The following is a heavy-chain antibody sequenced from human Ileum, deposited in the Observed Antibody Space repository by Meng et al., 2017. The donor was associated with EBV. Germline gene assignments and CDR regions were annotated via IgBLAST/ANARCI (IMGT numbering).Heavy chain of an antibody. CDR1: GGSFSSRKYY. CDR3: ASRELAPFDY. V-gene: IGHV4-39*07. CDR2: IYYSGTT. Sequence: QRQLQDGVPGTVQPSETLSFTCSVSGGSFSSRKYYWGWIRQPPGKALEWIASIYYSGTTYYNPSLQSRVSISVDKSKNQVSLNMTSMTAADTAVYYCASRELAPFDYWGQGTLVTVSS. J-gene: IGHJ4*02. D-gene: IGHD1-26*01.